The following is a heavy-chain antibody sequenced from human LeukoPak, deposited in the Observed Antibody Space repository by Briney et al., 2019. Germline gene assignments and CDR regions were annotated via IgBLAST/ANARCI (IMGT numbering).Heavy chain of an antibody. J-gene: IGHJ4*02. Sequence: GASVKVSCKASGYTFTSYDINWVRQATGQGLEWMGWMNPNSGNTGYAQKFQGRVTMTRNTSISTAYMELSSLRSEDTAVYYCARGSPRYYDYVWGSYPPYWGQGTLVTVSS. CDR3: ARGSPRYYDYVWGSYPPY. CDR2: MNPNSGNT. D-gene: IGHD3-16*01. CDR1: GYTFTSYD. V-gene: IGHV1-8*01.